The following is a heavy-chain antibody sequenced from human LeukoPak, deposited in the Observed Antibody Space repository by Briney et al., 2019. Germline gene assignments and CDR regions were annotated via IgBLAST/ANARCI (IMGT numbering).Heavy chain of an antibody. V-gene: IGHV3-21*01. D-gene: IGHD1-26*01. Sequence: GGSLRLSCAASGFTFSTYYMNWVRQAPGKGLEWVSSISSSSSYIYYADSVKGRFTISRDNAKNSLYLQMNSLRAEDTAVYYCARDIVGARDDYWGQGTLVTVSS. CDR3: ARDIVGARDDY. CDR1: GFTFSTYY. J-gene: IGHJ4*02. CDR2: ISSSSSYI.